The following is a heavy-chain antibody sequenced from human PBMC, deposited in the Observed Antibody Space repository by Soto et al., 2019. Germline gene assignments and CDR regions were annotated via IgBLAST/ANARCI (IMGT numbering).Heavy chain of an antibody. D-gene: IGHD1-26*01. CDR1: GDSVSSNSSA. J-gene: IGHJ4*02. Sequence: QTLSLTFGISGDSVSSNSSAWNCLSQSPSRGLEWLGRTYYRSKWYNDYAVSVESRITINPDTSKNHFSLQLNFVTPEDTAVYFCARGEQYSGRIFDYWGQGTLVTVSS. CDR3: ARGEQYSGRIFDY. V-gene: IGHV6-1*01. CDR2: TYYRSKWYN.